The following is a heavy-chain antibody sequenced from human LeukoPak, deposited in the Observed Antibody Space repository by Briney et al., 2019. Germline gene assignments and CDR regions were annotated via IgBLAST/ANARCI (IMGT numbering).Heavy chain of an antibody. V-gene: IGHV3-23*01. CDR2: ISSSGAGT. Sequence: GGSLRLSCEASGFAFSSYAMSWVRQAPGKGLEWVSAISSSGAGTYYAASVKGRFTISRGNSKNTLYLQMNSLRAEDTAVYYCAKNTILDSRSYWGQGNLVTVSS. J-gene: IGHJ4*02. D-gene: IGHD3-3*01. CDR3: AKNTILDSRSY. CDR1: GFAFSSYA.